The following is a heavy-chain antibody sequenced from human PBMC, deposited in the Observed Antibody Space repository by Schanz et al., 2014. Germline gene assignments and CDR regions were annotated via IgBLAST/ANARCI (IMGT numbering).Heavy chain of an antibody. CDR1: GYTFTSYD. V-gene: IGHV1-8*01. CDR3: ARDRDQWDGNYLDY. D-gene: IGHD1-26*01. Sequence: QVQLVQSGAEVKKPGASVKVSCEASGYTFTSYDIHWVRQATGQGLEWMGWMNPTSGNTGYAQKFQGRVTMTRNTSTSTVYMELRSLTSDDSAVYYCARDRDQWDGNYLDYWGQGTLVTVSS. CDR2: MNPTSGNT. J-gene: IGHJ4*02.